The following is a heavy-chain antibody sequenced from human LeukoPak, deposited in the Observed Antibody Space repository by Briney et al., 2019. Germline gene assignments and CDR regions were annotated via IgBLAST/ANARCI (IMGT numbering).Heavy chain of an antibody. D-gene: IGHD3-10*01. CDR3: ARLMVRGVISTDY. CDR2: IYYSGST. V-gene: IGHV4-39*01. CDR1: GGSISSSSYY. Sequence: SETLSLTCTVSGGSISSSSYYWGWIRQPPGKGLEWIGSIYYSGSTYYNPSLKSRVTISVDTSKNQFSLKLSSVTAADTAVYYCARLMVRGVISTDYWGQGTLVTVSS. J-gene: IGHJ4*02.